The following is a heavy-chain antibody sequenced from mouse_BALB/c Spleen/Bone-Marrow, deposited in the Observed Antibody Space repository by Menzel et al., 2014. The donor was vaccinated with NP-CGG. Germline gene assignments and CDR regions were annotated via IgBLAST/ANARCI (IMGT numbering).Heavy chain of an antibody. D-gene: IGHD3-2*01. CDR2: IYPGDGST. J-gene: IGHJ3*01. V-gene: IGHV1S56*01. Sequence: VQLQQSGPELVKPGALVKISCEASGYTFTSYDINWVKLRPGQGLEWIGWIYPGDGSTKYNEKFKGKATLTADKSSSTAYMQLSSLTSENSAVYFCARSGDSSGYGFAYWGQGTLVTVSA. CDR3: ARSGDSSGYGFAY. CDR1: GYTFTSYD.